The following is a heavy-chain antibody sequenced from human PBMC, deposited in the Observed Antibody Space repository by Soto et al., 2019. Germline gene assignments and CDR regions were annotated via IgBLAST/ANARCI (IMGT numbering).Heavy chain of an antibody. CDR2: INHDGSET. J-gene: IGHJ3*02. D-gene: IGHD7-27*01. CDR1: GFRFSNYW. V-gene: IGHV3-7*03. Sequence: EVQLVESGGDLVQPGGSLRLSCAASGFRFSNYWMTWVRQAPGKGLEWVANINHDGSETYYLDSVKGRFAISRDNAKNSLFLQMTSLRDEDTAIYYCAGSLLGPMAFDMWGHGTLVAVSS. CDR3: AGSLLGPMAFDM.